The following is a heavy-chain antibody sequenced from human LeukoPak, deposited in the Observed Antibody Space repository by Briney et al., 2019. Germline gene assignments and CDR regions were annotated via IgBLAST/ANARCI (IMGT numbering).Heavy chain of an antibody. D-gene: IGHD6-19*01. CDR3: ARQIAVPGTSGAFDI. CDR2: ISGSGGSA. J-gene: IGHJ3*02. CDR1: GFTFCNYA. V-gene: IGHV3-23*01. Sequence: PGGSLGLSCAASGFTFCNYAMSWVRLAPGEGVEWGSAISGSGGSAYYTDSVKGRFAISRDNSKNTLYLQMNSLRAEDTAVYYCARQIAVPGTSGAFDIWGQGTMVTVST.